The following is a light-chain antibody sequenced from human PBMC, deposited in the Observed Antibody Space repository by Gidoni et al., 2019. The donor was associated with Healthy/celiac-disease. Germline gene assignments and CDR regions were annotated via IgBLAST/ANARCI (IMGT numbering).Light chain of an antibody. CDR3: QQYDNLPPGWT. V-gene: IGKV1-33*01. CDR1: QDISNY. CDR2: DAS. Sequence: DIQMTQYPSSLSASVGDRVNITCQASQDISNYLNWYQQKPGKAPKLLIYDASNLETGVPSSFSGSGSGTDFTVTSSRLQPEDIATYYCQQYDNLPPGWTFGQGTKVEIK. J-gene: IGKJ1*01.